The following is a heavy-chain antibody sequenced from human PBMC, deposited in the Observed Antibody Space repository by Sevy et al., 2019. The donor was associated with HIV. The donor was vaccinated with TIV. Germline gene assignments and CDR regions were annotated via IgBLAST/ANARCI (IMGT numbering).Heavy chain of an antibody. V-gene: IGHV3-15*07. D-gene: IGHD4-4*01. Sequence: GGSLRLSCAASGFTFTYTWMNWVRQAPGKGREWVGRIRSKTDGGTTDYAAPVKGRFTISRDDSKNTLFLQMNSLKTEDTAVYYCTTSTQVDYYGMDVWGQGTTVTVSS. CDR1: GFTFTYTW. CDR3: TTSTQVDYYGMDV. J-gene: IGHJ6*02. CDR2: IRSKTDGGTT.